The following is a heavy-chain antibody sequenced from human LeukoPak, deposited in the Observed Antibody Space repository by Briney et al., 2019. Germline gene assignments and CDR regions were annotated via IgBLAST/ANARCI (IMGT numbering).Heavy chain of an antibody. D-gene: IGHD6-13*01. V-gene: IGHV1-2*02. Sequence: ASVKVSCKASGYTFTDYYIHWIRQALGQGLEWVGWINPKSGRTNYAQKFQGRVTMTRDTSFSTAYMELSRLRSDDTAVYYCARVTSSSWFAHWGQGTLVTVSS. CDR3: ARVTSSSWFAH. J-gene: IGHJ5*02. CDR1: GYTFTDYY. CDR2: INPKSGRT.